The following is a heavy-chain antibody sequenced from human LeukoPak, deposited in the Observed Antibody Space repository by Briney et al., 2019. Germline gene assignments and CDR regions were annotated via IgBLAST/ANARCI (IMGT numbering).Heavy chain of an antibody. D-gene: IGHD3-10*01. V-gene: IGHV4-34*01. J-gene: IGHJ4*02. CDR2: INHSGST. CDR1: GGSFSGYY. Sequence: PSETLSLTCAVYGGSFSGYYWSWIRQPPGKGLEWIGEINHSGSTNYNPSLKSRVTISVDTSKNQFSLKLSSVTAADTAVYYCASYYGSGSYYNVHFDYWGQGTLVTVSS. CDR3: ASYYGSGSYYNVHFDY.